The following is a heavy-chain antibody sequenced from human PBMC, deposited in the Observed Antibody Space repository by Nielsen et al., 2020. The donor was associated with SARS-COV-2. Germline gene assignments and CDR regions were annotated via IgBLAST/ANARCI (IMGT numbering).Heavy chain of an antibody. D-gene: IGHD1-1*01. V-gene: IGHV1-8*01. CDR3: ARAHDYNWNDDLGWFDP. Sequence: ASVKVSCKASGYTFTSYDINWVRQATGQGLEWMGWMNPNSGNAGYAQKFQGRVTMTRNTSISTAYMELSSLRSEDTAVYYCARAHDYNWNDDLGWFDPWGQGTLVTVSS. CDR1: GYTFTSYD. J-gene: IGHJ5*02. CDR2: MNPNSGNA.